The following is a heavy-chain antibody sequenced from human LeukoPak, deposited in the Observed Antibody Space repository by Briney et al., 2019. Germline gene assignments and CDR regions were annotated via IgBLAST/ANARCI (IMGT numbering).Heavy chain of an antibody. D-gene: IGHD3-9*01. CDR2: IYYSGST. CDR1: GGSISSSSYY. CDR3: ARRGLRYFDRSTFDY. V-gene: IGHV4-39*01. J-gene: IGHJ4*02. Sequence: SETLSLTCTVSGGSISSSSYYWGWIRQPPGKGLDWIGSIYYSGSTYYNPSLKSRVTISVDTSKNQFSLKLSSVTAADTAVYYCARRGLRYFDRSTFDYWGQGTLVTVSS.